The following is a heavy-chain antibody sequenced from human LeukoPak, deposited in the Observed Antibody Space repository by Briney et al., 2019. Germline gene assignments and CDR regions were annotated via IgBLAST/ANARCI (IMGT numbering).Heavy chain of an antibody. V-gene: IGHV3-53*01. CDR2: IYSGGTT. Sequence: PGGSLRLSCAVSGINVSSNYMSWVRQPPGKGLEWVAVIYSGGTTYYADSVKGRFTISRDNSKNTLYLQMNGLRAEDTAVYYCARGTRRFYSDSSGFAGDYYYYYMDVWGKGTTVIVSS. CDR1: GINVSSNY. D-gene: IGHD3-22*01. CDR3: ARGTRRFYSDSSGFAGDYYYYYMDV. J-gene: IGHJ6*03.